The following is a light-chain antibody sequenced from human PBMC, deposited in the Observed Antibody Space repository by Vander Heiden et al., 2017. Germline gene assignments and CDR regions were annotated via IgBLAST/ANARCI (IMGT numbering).Light chain of an antibody. CDR1: QSVSSY. CDR2: DAS. J-gene: IGKJ5*01. Sequence: EIVLPQSPATLSLSPGERATPSCRASQSVSSYLAWYQQKPGQAPRLLIYDASNRATGIPARFSGSGSGTDFTLTISSLEPEDFAVYYCQQRSNFITFGQGTRLEIK. V-gene: IGKV3-11*01. CDR3: QQRSNFIT.